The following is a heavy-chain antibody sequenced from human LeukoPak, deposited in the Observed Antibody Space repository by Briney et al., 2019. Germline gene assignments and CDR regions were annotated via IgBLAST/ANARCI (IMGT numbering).Heavy chain of an antibody. Sequence: SETLSPTCTVSGGSISSYYWSWIRQPPGKGLEWIGYIYYSGSTNYNPSLKSRVTISVDTSKNQFSLKLSSVTAADTAVYYCARDRGYSYGYDFDYWGQGTLVTVSS. J-gene: IGHJ4*02. CDR2: IYYSGST. CDR3: ARDRGYSYGYDFDY. CDR1: GGSISSYY. V-gene: IGHV4-59*01. D-gene: IGHD5-18*01.